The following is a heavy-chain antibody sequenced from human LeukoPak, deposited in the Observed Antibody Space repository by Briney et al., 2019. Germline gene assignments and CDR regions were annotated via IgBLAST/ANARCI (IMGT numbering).Heavy chain of an antibody. V-gene: IGHV3-23*01. CDR1: GFTFSSYA. CDR2: ISGSGGST. J-gene: IGHJ4*02. Sequence: GGSLRLSCAASGFTFSSYAMSWVRQAPGKGLEWVSAISGSGGSTYYADSVKGRFTISRDNSKNTLYLQMNSLRAEDTAVYYCPKGEQWLYYFDYWGQGTLVTVSS. CDR3: PKGEQWLYYFDY. D-gene: IGHD6-19*01.